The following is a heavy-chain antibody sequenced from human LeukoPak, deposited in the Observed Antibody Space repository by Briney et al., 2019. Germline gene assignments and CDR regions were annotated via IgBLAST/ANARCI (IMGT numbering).Heavy chain of an antibody. CDR2: ISYDGINK. CDR3: ARGPPYCGLDCYSDY. V-gene: IGHV3-30*01. CDR1: GFTFSSYA. Sequence: GGSLRLSCAASGFTFSSYAMRWVRQAPGKGVEGGAVISYDGINKYYAHSVKGRFTISRDNSKHTLYLQMNSLRADDTAVYYCARGPPYCGLDCYSDYWGQGTLVTVSS. D-gene: IGHD2-21*02. J-gene: IGHJ4*02.